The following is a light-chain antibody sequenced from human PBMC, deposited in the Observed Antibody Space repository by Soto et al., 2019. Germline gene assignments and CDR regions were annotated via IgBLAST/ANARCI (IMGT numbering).Light chain of an antibody. V-gene: IGKV3-15*01. J-gene: IGKJ5*01. CDR2: GAS. Sequence: EIVMTQSPATLSVSPGERATLSCRASQSVSSNLAWYQQKPGQAPRLLIYGASTRATGIPARFSGSGSGTEFTLTISSLQSEDFAVYYCQQYENWINFGQGTRLEIK. CDR1: QSVSSN. CDR3: QQYENWIN.